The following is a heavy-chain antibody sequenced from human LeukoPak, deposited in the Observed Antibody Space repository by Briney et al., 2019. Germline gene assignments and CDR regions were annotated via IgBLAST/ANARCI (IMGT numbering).Heavy chain of an antibody. CDR1: GGSVNSGSFY. J-gene: IGHJ5*02. V-gene: IGHV4-61*01. CDR2: IYYSGST. D-gene: IGHD1-14*01. Sequence: PSETLSLTCTVSGGSVNSGSFYWSWIRQAPGKGLEYIGYIYYSGSTYYNPSLRSRVIISLDTSKNQFSLKLSSVTSADTAVYYCTRDLRTVYRRENFSWFDPWGQGTLVTVSS. CDR3: TRDLRTVYRRENFSWFDP.